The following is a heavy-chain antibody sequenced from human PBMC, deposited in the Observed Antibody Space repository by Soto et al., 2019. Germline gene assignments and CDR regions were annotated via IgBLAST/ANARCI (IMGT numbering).Heavy chain of an antibody. D-gene: IGHD5-12*01. J-gene: IGHJ4*02. CDR2: ISGSGGST. V-gene: IGHV3-23*01. CDR1: GFTFSSYA. Sequence: EVQLLESGGGLVQPGGSLRLSCAASGFTFSSYAMSWVRQAPGKGLEWVSAISGSGGSTYYADSVKGRFTISRDNSKNTLYLQINSLRAEDTAVYYCAKFESGRVATINDYWGQGTLVTVSS. CDR3: AKFESGRVATINDY.